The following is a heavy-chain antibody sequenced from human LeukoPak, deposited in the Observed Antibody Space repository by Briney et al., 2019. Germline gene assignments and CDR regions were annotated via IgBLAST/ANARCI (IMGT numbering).Heavy chain of an antibody. V-gene: IGHV3-30*18. CDR1: GFTFSSYG. D-gene: IGHD2-21*02. CDR3: AKGGLHIVVVTALDY. Sequence: GRSLRLSCAASGFTFSSYGMHWARHAPRKGLERVAVISYDGSNKYYADSVKGRFTISRDNSKNTLYLQMNSLRAEDTAVYYCAKGGLHIVVVTALDYWGQGTLVTVSS. CDR2: ISYDGSNK. J-gene: IGHJ4*02.